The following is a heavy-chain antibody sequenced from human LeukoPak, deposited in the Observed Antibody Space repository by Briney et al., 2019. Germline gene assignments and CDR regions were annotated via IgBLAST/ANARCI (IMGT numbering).Heavy chain of an antibody. CDR3: ATSPGLGYSSSLTGVDY. J-gene: IGHJ4*02. V-gene: IGHV3-48*01. Sequence: GGSLRLSCAASGFTFSSHSMNWVRQAPGKGLDWISYINNSSNIIYYADSAKGRFTISRDNAKNSLYLQMNSLRAEDTAVYYCATSPGLGYSSSLTGVDYWGQGTLVTVSS. D-gene: IGHD6-6*01. CDR1: GFTFSSHS. CDR2: INNSSNII.